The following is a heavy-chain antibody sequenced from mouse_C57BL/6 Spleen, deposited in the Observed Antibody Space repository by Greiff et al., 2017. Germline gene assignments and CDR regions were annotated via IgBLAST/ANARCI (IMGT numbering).Heavy chain of an antibody. V-gene: IGHV14-3*01. CDR2: IDPANGNT. Sequence: VQLQQSVAELVRPGASVKLSCTASGFNIKNTYMHRVKQRPEQGLEWIGRIDPANGNTKYAPKFQGKATITADTSSNTAYLQLSSLTSEDTAIYYCARSNPQYFDVWGTGTTVTVSS. CDR1: GFNIKNTY. CDR3: ARSNPQYFDV. J-gene: IGHJ1*03.